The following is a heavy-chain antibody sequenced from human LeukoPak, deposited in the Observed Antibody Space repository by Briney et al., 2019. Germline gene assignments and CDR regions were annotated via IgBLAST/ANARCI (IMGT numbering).Heavy chain of an antibody. CDR1: GFTFSDYY. CDR3: ARSLRGRAHIVVVPAAPDY. D-gene: IGHD2-2*01. V-gene: IGHV3-11*04. Sequence: GGSLRLSCAASGFTFSDYYMSWIRQAPGKGLEWVSYISSSGSTIYYADSVKGRFTISRDNAKNSLYLQMNSLRAEDTAVYYCARSLRGRAHIVVVPAAPDYWGQGTLVTVSS. CDR2: ISSSGSTI. J-gene: IGHJ4*02.